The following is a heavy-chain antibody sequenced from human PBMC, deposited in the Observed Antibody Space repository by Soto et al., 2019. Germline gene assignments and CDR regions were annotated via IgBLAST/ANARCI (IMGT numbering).Heavy chain of an antibody. J-gene: IGHJ6*02. CDR2: INFDGSTI. V-gene: IGHV3-74*01. CDR3: ARDYYDNSGSRYVDYGMDA. CDR1: GFTFSRYW. Sequence: EVQLVESGGGLVQPGGSLRLSCAVSGFTFSRYWMHWVRQAPGKGPVWVARINFDGSTISYADSVRGRFTISRDNPKNTLYLQRNSRRVEDTAVYYCARDYYDNSGSRYVDYGMDAGGQGTTVTVSS. D-gene: IGHD3-22*01.